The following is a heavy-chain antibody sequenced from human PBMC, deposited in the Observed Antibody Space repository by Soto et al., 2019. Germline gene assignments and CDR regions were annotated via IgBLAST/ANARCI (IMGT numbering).Heavy chain of an antibody. J-gene: IGHJ4*02. CDR1: GFTFSSYA. CDR3: AKPDSGSYLGYFDY. V-gene: IGHV3-23*01. Sequence: GGPLRLSCAASGFTFSSYAMSWVRQAPGKGLEWVSAISGSGGSTYYAASVKGRFTISRDNSKNTLYLQMNSLRAEDTAVYYCAKPDSGSYLGYFDYWGRGTLVTVSS. D-gene: IGHD1-26*01. CDR2: ISGSGGST.